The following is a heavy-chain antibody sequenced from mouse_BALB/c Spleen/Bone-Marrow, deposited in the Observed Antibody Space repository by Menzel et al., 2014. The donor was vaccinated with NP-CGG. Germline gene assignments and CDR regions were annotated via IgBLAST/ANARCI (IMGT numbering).Heavy chain of an antibody. CDR1: GFNIKDTY. D-gene: IGHD4-1*01. V-gene: IGHV14-3*02. Sequence: EVQRQQSGAELGRSGASVKLYCTASGFNIKDTYMHWVKQRPEQGLEWIGRIDPANGNTKYDPKFQGKATITADTSSNTAYLQLSSLTSEDTAVYYCARWEYYAMDYWGQGTSVTVAS. CDR3: ARWEYYAMDY. CDR2: IDPANGNT. J-gene: IGHJ4*01.